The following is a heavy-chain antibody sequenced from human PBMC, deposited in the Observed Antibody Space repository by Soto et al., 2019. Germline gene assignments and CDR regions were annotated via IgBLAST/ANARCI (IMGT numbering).Heavy chain of an antibody. CDR3: ARVVGSVSDFDY. V-gene: IGHV1-18*01. CDR1: GYAFTSYG. CDR2: ISAYNGNT. J-gene: IGHJ4*02. D-gene: IGHD3-10*01. Sequence: QVQLVQSGAEVKKPGASVKVSCKASGYAFTSYGISWVRQAPGQGLEWMGWISAYNGNTNYAQKLQGRVTMTTDISTSKAYTELRSLRSDDTAVYYCARVVGSVSDFDYWGQGTLVTVSS.